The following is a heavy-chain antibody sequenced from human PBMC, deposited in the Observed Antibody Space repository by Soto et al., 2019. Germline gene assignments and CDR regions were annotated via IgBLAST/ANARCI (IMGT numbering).Heavy chain of an antibody. J-gene: IGHJ4*02. CDR1: GGTFNTYA. CDR3: AREVQVHTPAFVY. CDR2: ISPMFGAA. D-gene: IGHD3-10*01. V-gene: IGHV1-69*19. Sequence: QVQLVQSGAEMKKPGSSVKVSCQSSGGTFNTYAMNWVRRAPGQGPEWMGDISPMFGAANYAPKFQGRVTITAGESTGTSYMQLSSLTSEDTALCFCAREVQVHTPAFVYWGQGTLVTVSS.